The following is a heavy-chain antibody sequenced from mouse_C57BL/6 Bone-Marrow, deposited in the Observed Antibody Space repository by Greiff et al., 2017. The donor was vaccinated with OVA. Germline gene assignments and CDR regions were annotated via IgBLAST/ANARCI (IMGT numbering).Heavy chain of an antibody. J-gene: IGHJ4*01. CDR2: INPSTGGT. CDR3: ARSGTKAMDY. D-gene: IGHD3-1*01. CDR1: GYSFTGYY. Sequence: EVKLQESGPELVKPGASVKISCKASGYSFTGYYMNWVKQSPEKSLEWIGEINPSTGGTTYNQKFKAKATLTVDKSSSTAYMQLSSLTSEDSAVYFCARSGTKAMDYWGQGTSVTVSS. V-gene: IGHV1-42*01.